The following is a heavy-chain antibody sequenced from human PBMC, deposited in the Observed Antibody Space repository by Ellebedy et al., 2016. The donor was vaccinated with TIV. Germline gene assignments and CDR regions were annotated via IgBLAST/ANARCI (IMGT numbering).Heavy chain of an antibody. CDR2: IYQDGSEK. Sequence: PGGSLRLSCTASGFSFRSYWMSWVRQAPGKGLEWVANIYQDGSEKYYVDSVEGRFTISRDNANNRLYLQMKSLRAEDTAVYYCARRGSYGDYAVHVNSWFDSWGQGTPVTVAP. CDR1: GFSFRSYW. D-gene: IGHD4-17*01. V-gene: IGHV3-7*01. CDR3: ARRGSYGDYAVHVNSWFDS. J-gene: IGHJ5*01.